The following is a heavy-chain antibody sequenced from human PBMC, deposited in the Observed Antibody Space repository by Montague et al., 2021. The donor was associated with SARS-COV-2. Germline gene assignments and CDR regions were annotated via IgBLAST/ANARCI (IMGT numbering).Heavy chain of an antibody. V-gene: IGHV3-48*03. D-gene: IGHD2-2*01. J-gene: IGHJ6*02. CDR2: ISSSGSII. CDR1: GFTFTHYE. Sequence: SLRLSCAASGFTFTHYEMNWVRQAPGKGLEWVSYISSSGSIIYYADSVKGRFTISRDVAKNSLYLQMSSLRAEDTAVHYCARDREYCSSASCYDIYYGMDVWGPGTTVTVSS. CDR3: ARDREYCSSASCYDIYYGMDV.